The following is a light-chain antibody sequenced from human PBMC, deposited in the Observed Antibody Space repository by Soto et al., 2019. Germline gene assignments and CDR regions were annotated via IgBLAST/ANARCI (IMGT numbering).Light chain of an antibody. CDR3: TSYAGSSNWV. CDR1: GSDIGTYKY. Sequence: QSALTQPPSASGSPGQSVTISCTGTGSDIGTYKYVSWYQQHPGQAPKLMIYEVNKRPSGVPDRFSGSKSGNRASLTVSGLQSEDEGDYYCTSYAGSSNWVFGGGTKLTVL. CDR2: EVN. J-gene: IGLJ3*02. V-gene: IGLV2-8*01.